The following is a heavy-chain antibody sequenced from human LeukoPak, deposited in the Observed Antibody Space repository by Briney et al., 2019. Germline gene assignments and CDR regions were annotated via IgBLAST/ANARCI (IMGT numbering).Heavy chain of an antibody. V-gene: IGHV3-48*04. CDR1: GFTFNNFC. CDR2: ISSSGSTI. D-gene: IGHD3-10*02. CDR3: AELGITMIGGV. Sequence: GGSLRLSCAASGFTFNNFCMNWVRQAPGKGLEWVSYISSSGSTIYYADSVKGRSTISRDNAKNSLYLQMNSLRAEDTAVYYCAELGITMIGGVWGKGTTVTISS. J-gene: IGHJ6*04.